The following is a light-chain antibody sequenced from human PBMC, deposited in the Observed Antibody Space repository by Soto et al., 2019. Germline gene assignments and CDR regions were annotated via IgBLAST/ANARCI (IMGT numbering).Light chain of an antibody. CDR2: AND. Sequence: QSVLTQPPSASGTPGQRVIISCSGRSSNIGSNYVYWFQHLPGTAPKLLIYANDQRPSGVPDRFSGSKSGTSASLAISGLRSEDEADYYCAAWDDSLGGSWVFGGGTKLTVL. V-gene: IGLV1-47*02. J-gene: IGLJ3*02. CDR1: SSNIGSNY. CDR3: AAWDDSLGGSWV.